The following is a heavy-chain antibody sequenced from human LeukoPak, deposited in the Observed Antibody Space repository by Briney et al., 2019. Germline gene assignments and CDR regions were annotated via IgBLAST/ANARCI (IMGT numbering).Heavy chain of an antibody. CDR3: ARDLTYYCGGDCYRHWFDP. CDR1: GYTFTSYG. CDR2: ISAYSGNT. Sequence: ASVKVSCKASGYTFTSYGISWMRQAPGQGLEWMGWISAYSGNTNYAQKLQGRVTRTTDTSTSTAYMAMRRLRSDDTAVYYCARDLTYYCGGDCYRHWFDPWGQGTLVTVSS. D-gene: IGHD2-21*02. J-gene: IGHJ5*02. V-gene: IGHV1-18*01.